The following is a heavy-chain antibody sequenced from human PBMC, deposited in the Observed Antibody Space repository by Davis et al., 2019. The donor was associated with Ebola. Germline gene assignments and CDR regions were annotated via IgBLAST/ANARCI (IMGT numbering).Heavy chain of an antibody. Sequence: SETLSLTCAVYGGSFSGYHWSWIRQPPGKGLEWIGEINHIGSTNYNPTLKSRVTISVDTSKNQFSLKLTSVTAADTAVYYCASPGDFVRYFQHWGQGTLVTVSS. CDR2: INHIGST. CDR3: ASPGDFVRYFQH. D-gene: IGHD4-17*01. V-gene: IGHV4-34*01. J-gene: IGHJ1*01. CDR1: GGSFSGYH.